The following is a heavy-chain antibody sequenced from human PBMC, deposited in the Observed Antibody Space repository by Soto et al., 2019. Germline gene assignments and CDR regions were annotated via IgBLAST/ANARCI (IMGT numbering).Heavy chain of an antibody. CDR2: IIPIFGTA. V-gene: IGHV1-69*13. D-gene: IGHD4-17*01. CDR1: GYTFTSYA. CDR3: ARDLTTVTTPVNFDY. J-gene: IGHJ4*02. Sequence: QVQLVQSGAEVKKPGASVKVSCKASGYTFTSYAISWVRQAPGQGLEWMGGIIPIFGTANYAQKFQGRVTITADESTSTAYMELSSLRSEDTAVYYCARDLTTVTTPVNFDYWGQGTLVTVSS.